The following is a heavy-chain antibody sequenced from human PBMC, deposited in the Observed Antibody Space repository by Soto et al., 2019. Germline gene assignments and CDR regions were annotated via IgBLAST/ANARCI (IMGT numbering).Heavy chain of an antibody. J-gene: IGHJ6*04. Sequence: EVQLVESGGGLVQPGRSLRVSCAASGFTFDDYAMHRVRQAPGKGPERVSGISWNSGIIGYADSVKGRFTISRDNAKNSLYLQMNTLRAEDTALYYCAKDIGSSKYYAVDVWGKGTTVTVSS. CDR3: AKDIGSSKYYAVDV. D-gene: IGHD2-2*01. CDR1: GFTFDDYA. V-gene: IGHV3-9*01. CDR2: ISWNSGII.